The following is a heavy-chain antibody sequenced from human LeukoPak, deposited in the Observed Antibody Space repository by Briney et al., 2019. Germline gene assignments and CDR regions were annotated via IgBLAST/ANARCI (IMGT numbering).Heavy chain of an antibody. Sequence: SETLSLTCAVYGGSFSGYYWSWIRQPPGKGLEWIGEINHSGSTNYNPSLKSRVTISVDTPKNQFSLKLSSVTAADTAVYYCARTGYSSSWSLDPWGQGTLVTVSS. CDR3: ARTGYSSSWSLDP. CDR1: GGSFSGYY. J-gene: IGHJ5*02. D-gene: IGHD6-13*01. CDR2: INHSGST. V-gene: IGHV4-34*01.